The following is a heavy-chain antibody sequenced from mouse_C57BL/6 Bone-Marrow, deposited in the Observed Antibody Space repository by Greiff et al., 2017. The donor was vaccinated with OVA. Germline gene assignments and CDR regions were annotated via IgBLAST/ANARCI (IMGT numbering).Heavy chain of an antibody. CDR2: ISDGGSYT. V-gene: IGHV5-4*03. D-gene: IGHD1-1*01. CDR3: ARAGAITTVVAFDC. Sequence: EVKLVESGGGLVKPGGSLKLSCAASGFTFSSYAMSWVRQTPEKRLEWVATISDGGSYTYYPDNVKGRFTISRDNAKNNLYLQKSHLKSEDTAMYYCARAGAITTVVAFDCWGQGTTLTVSS. CDR1: GFTFSSYA. J-gene: IGHJ2*01.